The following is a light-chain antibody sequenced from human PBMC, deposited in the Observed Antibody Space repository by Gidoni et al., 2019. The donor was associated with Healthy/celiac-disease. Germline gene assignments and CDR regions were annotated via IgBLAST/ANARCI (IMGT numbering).Light chain of an antibody. CDR1: QSVSSSY. V-gene: IGKV3-20*01. J-gene: IGKJ2*01. CDR3: QQYGSSPYT. CDR2: GAS. Sequence: DIVLTQSPVTLSLSPGERATLSCRASQSVSSSYLAWYQQKPGQAPRLLIYGASSRSTGNPERFSGSGSGTDFTLTISRLEPEDFAVYYCQQYGSSPYTFGEGTKLEIK.